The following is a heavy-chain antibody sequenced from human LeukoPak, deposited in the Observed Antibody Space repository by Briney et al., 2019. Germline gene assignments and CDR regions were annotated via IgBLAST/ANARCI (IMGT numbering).Heavy chain of an antibody. D-gene: IGHD2-15*01. J-gene: IGHJ4*02. CDR1: GGTFSTYS. CDR2: IVPVSGTA. CDR3: ASGATCYSCWYYFDS. V-gene: IGHV1-69*05. Sequence: ASVKVSCKASGGTFSTYSGSWVRQAPGQGLEWMGGIVPVSGTANYARKFQGRVTITTDESTTTAYVELSSLRSADTAVYYCASGATCYSCWYYFDSWGQGTLVTVSS.